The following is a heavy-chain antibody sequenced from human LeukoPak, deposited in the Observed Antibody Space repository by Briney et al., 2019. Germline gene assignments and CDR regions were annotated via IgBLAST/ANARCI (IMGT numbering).Heavy chain of an antibody. Sequence: PGGSLRLSCAASGFTFRSYAMSWVRQAPGKGLEWVSVITGNGGTTYYADPVKGRFSISRDNSKNTLYSQMNSLRAEDTAAYYCAKDLGYSYDVRSNYYGMDVWGQGTTVTVSS. D-gene: IGHD5-18*01. CDR1: GFTFRSYA. V-gene: IGHV3-23*01. CDR2: ITGNGGTT. CDR3: AKDLGYSYDVRSNYYGMDV. J-gene: IGHJ6*02.